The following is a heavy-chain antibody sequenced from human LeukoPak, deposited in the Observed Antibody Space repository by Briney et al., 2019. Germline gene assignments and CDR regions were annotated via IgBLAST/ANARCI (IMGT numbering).Heavy chain of an antibody. CDR3: ARLTSNHYYGSGSYLDY. CDR2: IYYSGST. CDR1: GGSISSYY. J-gene: IGHJ4*02. Sequence: PSETLSLTCTVSGGSISSYYWSWIRQPPGKGLEWIGSIYYSGSTYYNPSLKSRVTISVDTSKNLFSLKLSSVTAADTAVYYCARLTSNHYYGSGSYLDYWGQGTLVTVSS. D-gene: IGHD3-10*01. V-gene: IGHV4-39*01.